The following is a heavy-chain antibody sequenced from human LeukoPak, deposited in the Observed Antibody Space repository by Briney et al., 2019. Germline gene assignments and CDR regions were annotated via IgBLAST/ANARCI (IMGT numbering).Heavy chain of an antibody. V-gene: IGHV3-11*01. CDR1: GFTFSDHY. J-gene: IGHJ4*02. Sequence: GSLRLSFAASGFTFSDHYMRWFRLSPGKGLEWLSYITSSGTTTDYADSVKGRFTISRDNAKNSMYLQMNSLRPEDTAVYYCARDPDYGDPEWGQGTLVTVSS. CDR3: ARDPDYGDPE. CDR2: ITSSGTTT. D-gene: IGHD4-17*01.